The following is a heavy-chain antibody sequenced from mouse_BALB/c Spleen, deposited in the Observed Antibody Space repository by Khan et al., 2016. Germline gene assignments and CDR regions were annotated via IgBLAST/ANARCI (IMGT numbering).Heavy chain of an antibody. CDR1: DYSITSDYA. D-gene: IGHD1-1*01. Sequence: EVQLQESGPGLVKPSQSLSLTCTVTDYSITSDYAWNWIRQFPGNKLEWMGYISYSGSTSYNPSLESRISITRDTPKNQFFLQLNSVTAEDTATYDWARADYGSSPLDYWGQGTTLTVSS. J-gene: IGHJ2*01. CDR2: ISYSGST. CDR3: ARADYGSSPLDY. V-gene: IGHV3-2*02.